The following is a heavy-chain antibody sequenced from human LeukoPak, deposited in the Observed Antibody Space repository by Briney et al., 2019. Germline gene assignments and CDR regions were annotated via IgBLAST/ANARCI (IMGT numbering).Heavy chain of an antibody. CDR1: GGSFSSRSNY. J-gene: IGHJ5*02. CDR3: ARGYTNGMNQEVWLDP. Sequence: SETLSLTCTVSGGSFSSRSNYWGWIRQPPGKGLEWIGSLYYNGDIRSNPSLKSRVTMSMDTSKNQCSLKLKSVAAADTAIYFCARGYTNGMNQEVWLDPWGQGTLVIVSS. CDR2: LYYNGDI. D-gene: IGHD2-8*01. V-gene: IGHV4-39*07.